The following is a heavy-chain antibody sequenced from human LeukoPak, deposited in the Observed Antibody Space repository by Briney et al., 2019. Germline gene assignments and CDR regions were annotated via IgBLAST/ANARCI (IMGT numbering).Heavy chain of an antibody. D-gene: IGHD1-7*01. J-gene: IGHJ4*02. CDR3: ARDPSYNWNYDDY. CDR1: GFTFSSYS. CDR2: ISSSSSYI. V-gene: IGHV3-21*01. Sequence: GGSLRLSCAASGFTFSSYSMNWVRQAPGKGLEWVSSISSSSSYIYYADSVKGRFTISRDNAKNSLYLQMNSLRAEDTAVYYCARDPSYNWNYDDYWGQGTLVTVSS.